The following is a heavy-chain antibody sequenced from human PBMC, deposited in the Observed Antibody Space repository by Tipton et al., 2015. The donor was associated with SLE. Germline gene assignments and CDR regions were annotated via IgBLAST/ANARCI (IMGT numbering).Heavy chain of an antibody. D-gene: IGHD3-3*01. CDR3: ARGVPSLYDFRRGSWVGPFDT. V-gene: IGHV4-39*02. CDR2: IYYSGNT. J-gene: IGHJ5*02. CDR1: GASVTRSTHY. Sequence: GLVKPSETLSLTCTVAGASVTRSTHYWAWLRQPPGKGLEWIASIYYSGNTNYAPSLKSRVTISLDTNDYFSLRLSSVTAADTAVYYCARGVPSLYDFRRGSWVGPFDTWGQGTLVTVSS.